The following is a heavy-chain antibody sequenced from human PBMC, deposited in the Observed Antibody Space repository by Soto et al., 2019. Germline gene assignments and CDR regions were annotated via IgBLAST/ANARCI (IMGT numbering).Heavy chain of an antibody. CDR3: AREGNHYYGSGSYYNYFDY. Sequence: SETLSVTWTVSGGSSSSRNCYWSWIRQPPGKGLEWIGYISYSGSTYYNPSLKSRVTISVDTSKNQFSLKLSSVTAADTAVYYCAREGNHYYGSGSYYNYFDYWGQGTLVTVSS. J-gene: IGHJ4*02. V-gene: IGHV4-30-4*01. CDR1: GGSSSSRNCY. CDR2: ISYSGST. D-gene: IGHD3-10*01.